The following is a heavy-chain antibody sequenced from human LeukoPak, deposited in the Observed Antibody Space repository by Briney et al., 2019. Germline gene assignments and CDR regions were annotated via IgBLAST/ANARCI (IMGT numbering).Heavy chain of an antibody. Sequence: PGGSLRLSCAASGFTFSSYWMSWVRQAPGKGLEWVANIKQDGSEKYYVDSVKGRFTVSRDNAKNSLSLQMNSLRAEDTALYYCARAVARSLGDAFDIWGEGTMVTVSS. J-gene: IGHJ3*02. V-gene: IGHV3-7*03. D-gene: IGHD3-16*01. CDR2: IKQDGSEK. CDR3: ARAVARSLGDAFDI. CDR1: GFTFSSYW.